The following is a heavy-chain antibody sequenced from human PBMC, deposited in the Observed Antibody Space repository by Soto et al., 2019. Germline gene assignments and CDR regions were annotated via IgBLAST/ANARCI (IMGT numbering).Heavy chain of an antibody. CDR1: GDTFNFYS. CDR2: INPILSMS. J-gene: IGHJ4*02. D-gene: IGHD3-10*01. CDR3: ATSYGSGYRAFDS. V-gene: IGHV1-69*02. Sequence: QVQLVQSGADVQRPGSSVRVSCKSSGDTFNFYSFNWVRQAPGLGLQWMGRINPILSMSNYAPRFQGSVTMTADKSTSTAYMELSSLRSEDTAMYYCATSYGSGYRAFDSWGQGALVTVSS.